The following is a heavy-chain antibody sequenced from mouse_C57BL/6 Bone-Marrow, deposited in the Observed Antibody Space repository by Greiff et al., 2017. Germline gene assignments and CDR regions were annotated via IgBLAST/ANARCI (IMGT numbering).Heavy chain of an antibody. CDR2: INYDGSST. CDR3: AKDGSNYGGAMDY. J-gene: IGHJ4*01. Sequence: EVQLVESEGGLVQPGSSMKLSCTASGFTFSDYYMAWVRQVPEKGLEWVANINYDGSSTYYLDSLKSRFIISRDNAKNILYLQMSSLKSEDTATYSGAKDGSNYGGAMDYWGQGTSVTVSS. V-gene: IGHV5-16*01. CDR1: GFTFSDYY. D-gene: IGHD2-5*01.